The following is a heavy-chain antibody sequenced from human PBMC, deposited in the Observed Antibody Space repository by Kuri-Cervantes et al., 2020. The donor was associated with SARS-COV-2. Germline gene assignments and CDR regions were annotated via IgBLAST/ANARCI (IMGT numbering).Heavy chain of an antibody. CDR3: ARHGWEPYYFDY. D-gene: IGHD1-26*01. Sequence: GSLRLSCTVSGGSISSSSYYWGWIRQPPGKGLEWIGSIYYSGSTYYNPSLKSRVTISVDTSKNQFSLKLSSVTAADTAVYYCARHGWEPYYFDYWGQGTLVTVSS. CDR1: GGSISSSSYY. V-gene: IGHV4-39*01. CDR2: IYYSGST. J-gene: IGHJ4*02.